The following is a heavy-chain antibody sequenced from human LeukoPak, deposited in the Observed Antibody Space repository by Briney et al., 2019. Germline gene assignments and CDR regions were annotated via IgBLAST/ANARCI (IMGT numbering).Heavy chain of an antibody. CDR3: ARRETSMDYFDF. J-gene: IGHJ4*02. V-gene: IGHV5-51*01. CDR2: IYPGDSDT. CDR1: GYSFTSYW. Sequence: GESLKISCQGLGYSFTSYWIGWVRQMPGKGMEWMGVIYPGDSDTRYSPSFQGQVTISADKSINTAYLQWSSLRASDTAMYYCARRETSMDYFDFWGQGTLVSASS. D-gene: IGHD2/OR15-2a*01.